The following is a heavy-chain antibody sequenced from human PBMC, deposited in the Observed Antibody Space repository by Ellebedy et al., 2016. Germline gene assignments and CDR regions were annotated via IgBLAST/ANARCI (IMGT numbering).Heavy chain of an antibody. CDR1: GFTFSSYS. J-gene: IGHJ4*02. V-gene: IGHV3-48*04. CDR3: ARDGSEWSRDY. D-gene: IGHD3-3*01. Sequence: GGSLRLXXAASGFTFSSYSMNWVRQAPGKGLEWVSYISSSSSTIYYADSVKGRFIISRDNAKNSLFLQMNSLRVEDTAVYYCARDGSEWSRDYWGQGTLVTVSS. CDR2: ISSSSSTI.